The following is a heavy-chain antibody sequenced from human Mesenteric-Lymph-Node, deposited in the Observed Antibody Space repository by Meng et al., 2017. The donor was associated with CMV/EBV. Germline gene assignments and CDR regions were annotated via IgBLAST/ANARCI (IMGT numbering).Heavy chain of an antibody. CDR2: INEDGSEE. CDR3: AREEGYCTSTGCYTVGSDY. V-gene: IGHV3-7*01. Sequence: GESLKISCAASGFTFSRYWMTWVRQAPGKGLEWVANINEDGSEEYYVDSVKGRFTISRDNAKNSLYLQKNSLRAEDTAVYYCAREEGYCTSTGCYTVGSDYWGQGTLVTVSS. CDR1: GFTFSRYW. D-gene: IGHD2-2*02. J-gene: IGHJ4*02.